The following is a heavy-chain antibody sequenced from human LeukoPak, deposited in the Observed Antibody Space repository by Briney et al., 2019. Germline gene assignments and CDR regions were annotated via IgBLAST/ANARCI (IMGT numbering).Heavy chain of an antibody. CDR2: INEDGSST. D-gene: IGHD3-10*01. V-gene: IGHV3-74*01. CDR3: TTDTFGARDS. Sequence: SGGSLRLSCAASGFIFNINAMSWVRQAPGKGLEWVSGINEDGSSTSYAESVRGRFTISRDNAKNTLYLQMNSLRAEDAAVYYCTTDTFGARDSWGQGTLVTVSS. CDR1: GFIFNINA. J-gene: IGHJ4*02.